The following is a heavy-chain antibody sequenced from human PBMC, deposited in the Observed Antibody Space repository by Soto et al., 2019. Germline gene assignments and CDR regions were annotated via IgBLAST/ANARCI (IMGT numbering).Heavy chain of an antibody. D-gene: IGHD2-15*01. CDR2: INAGNGNT. CDR1: GYTFTSYA. V-gene: IGHV1-3*01. CDR3: ARPIIGYCSGGRCSSGPFDY. Sequence: ASVKVSCKASGYTFTSYARHWVRQAPGQRLEWMGWINAGNGNTKYSQKFQGRVTITRDTSASTAYMELSSLRSEDTAVYYCARPIIGYCSGGRCSSGPFDYGGHGTLV. J-gene: IGHJ4*01.